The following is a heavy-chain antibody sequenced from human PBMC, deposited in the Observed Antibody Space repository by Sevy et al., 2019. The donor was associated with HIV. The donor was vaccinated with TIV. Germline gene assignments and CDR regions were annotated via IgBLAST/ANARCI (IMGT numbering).Heavy chain of an antibody. V-gene: IGHV3-15*01. Sequence: GGSLRLSCAASGFTFSNAWMSWVRQAPGKGLEWVGRIKSKTDGGTTDYAAPVKGRLTISRDDSKNTLYLQMNSLKTEDTAVYYCTTEYYYDSSGYPTAPRYFQHWGQGTLVTVSS. CDR2: IKSKTDGGTT. CDR3: TTEYYYDSSGYPTAPRYFQH. CDR1: GFTFSNAW. D-gene: IGHD3-22*01. J-gene: IGHJ1*01.